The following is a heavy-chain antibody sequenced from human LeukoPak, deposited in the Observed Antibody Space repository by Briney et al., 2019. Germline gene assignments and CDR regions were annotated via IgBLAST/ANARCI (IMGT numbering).Heavy chain of an antibody. J-gene: IGHJ4*02. V-gene: IGHV3-7*01. D-gene: IGHD1-14*01. CDR1: GFTFSGSW. CDR3: AGMDHFDY. CDR2: IKHDGNEK. Sequence: PGGSLRLSCAASGFTFSGSWMAWVRQAPGKGLEWVANIKHDGNEKYYVDSVKGRFTISRDNAKNSLYLEMNSLRADDTAVYYCAGMDHFDYWGQGTLVTVSS.